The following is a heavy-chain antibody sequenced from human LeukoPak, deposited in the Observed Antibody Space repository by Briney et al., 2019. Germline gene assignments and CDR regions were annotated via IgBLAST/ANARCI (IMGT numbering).Heavy chain of an antibody. CDR2: ISAYNGNT. D-gene: IGHD3-9*01. Sequence: ASVKVSCTASGYTFTSYGISWVRQAPGQGLEWMGWISAYNGNTNYAQKLQGRVTMTTDTSTSTAYMELRSLRSDDTAVYYCARGGGGNVLRYFDWLKAQLDYWGQGTLVTVSS. CDR1: GYTFTSYG. CDR3: ARGGGGNVLRYFDWLKAQLDY. J-gene: IGHJ4*02. V-gene: IGHV1-18*01.